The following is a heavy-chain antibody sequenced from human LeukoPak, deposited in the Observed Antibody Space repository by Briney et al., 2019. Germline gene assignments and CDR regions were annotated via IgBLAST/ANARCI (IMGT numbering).Heavy chain of an antibody. CDR3: ARDDGALDSFGY. D-gene: IGHD3-10*01. Sequence: AASVKVSCKASGYTFTGFHMHWVRQAPGQGLEWMGWINPNSGGTNYAQKFQGRVTMTRDTSTSTVYMELSSLRSEDTAVYYCARDDGALDSFGYWGQGTLVTVSS. V-gene: IGHV1-2*02. CDR1: GYTFTGFH. J-gene: IGHJ4*02. CDR2: INPNSGGT.